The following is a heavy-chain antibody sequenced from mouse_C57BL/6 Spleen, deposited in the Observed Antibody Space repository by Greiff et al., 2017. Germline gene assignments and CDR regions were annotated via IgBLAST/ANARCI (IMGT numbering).Heavy chain of an antibody. CDR2: ISSGSSTI. CDR3: ARQGFYYYGSSFDY. CDR1: GFTFSDYG. V-gene: IGHV5-17*01. D-gene: IGHD1-1*01. Sequence: EVQLQESGGGLVKPGGSLKLSCAASGFTFSDYGMHWVRQAPEKGLEWVAYISSGSSTIYYADTVKGRFTISRDNAKNTLFLQMTSLRSEDTAMYYCARQGFYYYGSSFDYWGQGTTLTVSS. J-gene: IGHJ2*01.